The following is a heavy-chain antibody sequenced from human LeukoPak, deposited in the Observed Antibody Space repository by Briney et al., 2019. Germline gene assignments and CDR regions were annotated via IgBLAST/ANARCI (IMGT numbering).Heavy chain of an antibody. CDR3: ARVNYDFWSGYYSPVGYYFDY. Sequence: SETLSLTCAVSGGSISSGGYSWSWIRQPPGKGLEWIGYIYHSGSTYYSPSLKSRVTISVDTSKNQFSLKLSPVTAADTAVYYCARVNYDFWSGYYSPVGYYFDYWGQGTLVTVSS. CDR1: GGSISSGGYS. CDR2: IYHSGST. V-gene: IGHV4-30-2*01. D-gene: IGHD3-3*01. J-gene: IGHJ4*02.